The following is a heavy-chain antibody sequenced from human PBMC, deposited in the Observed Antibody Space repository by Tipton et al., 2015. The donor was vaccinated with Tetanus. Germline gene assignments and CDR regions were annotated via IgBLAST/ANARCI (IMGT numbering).Heavy chain of an antibody. D-gene: IGHD3-3*01. CDR1: GASIRGGTFY. Sequence: LRLSCTVSGASIRGGTFYLGWIRQPPGKGLEWIGSIYESGDTYYIPSLKSRVTISVDTSTNQFSLTLNSMAAADTGVYYCARHQSGYFTPFDYWGQGKLVTVSS. V-gene: IGHV4-39*01. CDR3: ARHQSGYFTPFDY. CDR2: IYESGDT. J-gene: IGHJ4*02.